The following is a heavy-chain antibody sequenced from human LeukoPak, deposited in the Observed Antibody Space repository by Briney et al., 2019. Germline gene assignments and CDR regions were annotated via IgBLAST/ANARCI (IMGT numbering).Heavy chain of an antibody. CDR2: ISTYNGNT. Sequence: ASVKVSCKASGYTFINYGINWVRQAPGQGLEWMGWISTYNGNTVHAEKFQDRLTMTTDTSTTTGYMELRSLTSDDTAVYYCARDRKSEIGGAIAGHYMDVWGIGTTVTVSS. CDR3: ARDRKSEIGGAIAGHYMDV. V-gene: IGHV1-18*01. CDR1: GYTFINYG. D-gene: IGHD3-16*02. J-gene: IGHJ6*03.